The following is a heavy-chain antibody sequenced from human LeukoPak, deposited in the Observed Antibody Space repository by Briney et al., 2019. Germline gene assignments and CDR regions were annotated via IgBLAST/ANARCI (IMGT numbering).Heavy chain of an antibody. V-gene: IGHV4-4*02. CDR1: GGSISSSNW. CDR2: IYYSGST. J-gene: IGHJ4*02. Sequence: RPSGTLSLTCAVSGGSISSSNWWSWFRQPSGEGLEWIGYIYYSGSTNYNPSLKSRVTISVDTSKTQFSLKLSSVTAADTAVYYCARGGGVVVTAADPLEFDYWGQGTPVTVSS. CDR3: ARGGGVVVTAADPLEFDY. D-gene: IGHD2-21*02.